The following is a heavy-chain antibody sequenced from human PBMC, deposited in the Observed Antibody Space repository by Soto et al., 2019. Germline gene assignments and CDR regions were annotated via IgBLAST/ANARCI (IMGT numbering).Heavy chain of an antibody. V-gene: IGHV4-34*01. Sequence: SETLSLTCTVYGGSFSGYYWSWIRQPPGKGLEWIGEINHSGSTNYNPSLKSRVTISVDTSKNQFSLKLSSVTAADTAVYYCARVDDFWVYFDYWGQGTLVTVPS. CDR1: GGSFSGYY. D-gene: IGHD3-3*01. J-gene: IGHJ4*02. CDR3: ARVDDFWVYFDY. CDR2: INHSGST.